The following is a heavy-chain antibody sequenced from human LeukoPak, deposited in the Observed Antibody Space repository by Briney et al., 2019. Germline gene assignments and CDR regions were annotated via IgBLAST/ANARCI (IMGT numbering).Heavy chain of an antibody. D-gene: IGHD2-2*01. V-gene: IGHV4-38-2*02. Sequence: SETLSLTCTVSGYSINSGYYWGWIRQPPGKGLEWIGSIYHSGSTYHNPSLKSRVTISVDRSKNQFSLKLSSVTAADTAVYYCARGVAGYCSSTSCYSQYYYYYMDVWGKGTTVTVSS. CDR1: GYSINSGYY. CDR3: ARGVAGYCSSTSCYSQYYYYYMDV. J-gene: IGHJ6*03. CDR2: IYHSGST.